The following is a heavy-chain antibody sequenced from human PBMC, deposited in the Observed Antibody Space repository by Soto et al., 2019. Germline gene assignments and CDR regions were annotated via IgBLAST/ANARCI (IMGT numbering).Heavy chain of an antibody. J-gene: IGHJ4*02. Sequence: TSETLSLTCTVSGGSISSYYWSWIRQPPGKGLEWIGYIYYSGSTNYNPSLKSRVTISVDTSKNQFSLKLSSVTAADTAVYYCARAYGGYAEYWGQGAPVTVSS. CDR3: ARAYGGYAEY. V-gene: IGHV4-59*01. CDR1: GGSISSYY. CDR2: IYYSGST. D-gene: IGHD5-12*01.